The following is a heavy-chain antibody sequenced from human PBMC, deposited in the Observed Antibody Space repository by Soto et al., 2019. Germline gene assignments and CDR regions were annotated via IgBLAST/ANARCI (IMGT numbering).Heavy chain of an antibody. V-gene: IGHV1-8*01. J-gene: IGHJ6*02. Sequence: ASVKVSCKASGYAFTSYDINWVRQATGQGLEWMGWMNPNSGNTGCAQKFQGRVTMTRNTSISTAYMELSSLRSEDTAVYYCASIHDYSNYYDYYYYGMDVWGQGTTVTVSS. D-gene: IGHD4-4*01. CDR1: GYAFTSYD. CDR3: ASIHDYSNYYDYYYYGMDV. CDR2: MNPNSGNT.